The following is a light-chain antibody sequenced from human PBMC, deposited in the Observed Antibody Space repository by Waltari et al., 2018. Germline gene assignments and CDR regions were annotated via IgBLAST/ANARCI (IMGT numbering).Light chain of an antibody. CDR3: AAWDDSLNGLV. V-gene: IGLV1-44*01. CDR2: TNN. CDR1: RSNIGTNP. J-gene: IGLJ2*01. Sequence: QSVLPQPPSASGTPGQRVTISCSGSRSNIGTNPVNWYQQFPGTAPKLLIYTNNELPSGVPDRFAGSRSGTSASLAISGLQSEDEADYYCAAWDDSLNGLVFGGGTKLTVL.